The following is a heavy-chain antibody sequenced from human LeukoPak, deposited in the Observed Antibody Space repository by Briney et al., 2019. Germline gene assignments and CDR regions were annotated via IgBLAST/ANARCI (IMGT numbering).Heavy chain of an antibody. V-gene: IGHV5-51*01. CDR1: GYSFTSYW. CDR3: ARHSTYGDYGDY. CDR2: IYPGDSDT. Sequence: GESLKISRKGSGYSFTSYWIAWVRQMPGKGLEWMGFIYPGDSDTRYSPSFQGQVTFSADKSIRTAYLQWSSLKASDTAMYYCARHSTYGDYGDYWGQGTLVTVSS. D-gene: IGHD4-17*01. J-gene: IGHJ4*02.